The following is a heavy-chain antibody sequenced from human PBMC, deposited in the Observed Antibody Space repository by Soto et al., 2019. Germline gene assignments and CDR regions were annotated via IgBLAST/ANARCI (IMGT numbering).Heavy chain of an antibody. D-gene: IGHD3-3*01. CDR1: GFTFSRYW. V-gene: IGHV3-74*01. Sequence: GGSLRLSCAASGFTFSRYWMHWVRQAPGEGLVWVSGISTEGSTTRYVDSVKGRFTISRDNVKNTLYLQMSSLRAEDTAVYYCAKDDFFVVGLSRRLAIWGQGTVVTVSS. CDR3: AKDDFFVVGLSRRLAI. J-gene: IGHJ3*02. CDR2: ISTEGSTT.